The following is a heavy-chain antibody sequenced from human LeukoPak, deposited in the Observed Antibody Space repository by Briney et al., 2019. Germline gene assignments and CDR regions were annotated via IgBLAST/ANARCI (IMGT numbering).Heavy chain of an antibody. J-gene: IGHJ4*02. D-gene: IGHD3-22*01. Sequence: PGGSLRLSCAASGFTLSSNYMSWVRQAPGKGLEWVSVIYSGGGTYYADSVKGRFTISRDNSKNTLYLQMNSLRAEDTAVYYCAGPGNYYDSSGYPFDYWGQGTLVTVSS. CDR2: IYSGGGT. CDR3: AGPGNYYDSSGYPFDY. V-gene: IGHV3-53*01. CDR1: GFTLSSNY.